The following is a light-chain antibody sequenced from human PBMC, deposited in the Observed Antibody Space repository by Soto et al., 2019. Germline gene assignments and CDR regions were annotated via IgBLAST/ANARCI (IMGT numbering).Light chain of an antibody. CDR3: QQYGSSSFT. CDR1: RSVASTY. CDR2: GAS. V-gene: IGKV3-20*01. Sequence: EIVLTQSPATLSLSPGEGATLSCRASRSVASTYLAWYQQKPGLAPRLIIYGASNRASGTPDRFSGGGSGTDFTLTISRLEPEDFAVYYCQQYGSSSFTFGQGTKLEIK. J-gene: IGKJ2*01.